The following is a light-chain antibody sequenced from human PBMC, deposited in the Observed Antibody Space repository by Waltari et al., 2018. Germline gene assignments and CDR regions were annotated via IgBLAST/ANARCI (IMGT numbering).Light chain of an antibody. CDR1: QTISCN. J-gene: IGKJ3*01. Sequence: EIVMTQSPATLSVSPGDSATLSCRASQTISCNLAWYQQRPGQAPRLLIYGASNRATGIPARFSGTGSGTEFTLTISSLQSEDFAVYYCQQYNNWPPLFTFGPGTKVDMK. V-gene: IGKV3D-15*01. CDR3: QQYNNWPPLFT. CDR2: GAS.